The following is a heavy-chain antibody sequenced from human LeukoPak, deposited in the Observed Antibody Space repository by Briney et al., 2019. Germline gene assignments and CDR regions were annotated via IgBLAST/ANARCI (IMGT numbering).Heavy chain of an antibody. Sequence: GASLKISCKGSGSSFTSYWIGWVRQMPGKGLERMGIIYPGDSDSRYRPSFQGQVTISADKSISTAYLQWSSLKASDTAMYYCARGDGYNGQIFDYWGQGTLVTVSS. D-gene: IGHD5-24*01. CDR1: GSSFTSYW. CDR3: ARGDGYNGQIFDY. V-gene: IGHV5-51*01. CDR2: IYPGDSDS. J-gene: IGHJ4*02.